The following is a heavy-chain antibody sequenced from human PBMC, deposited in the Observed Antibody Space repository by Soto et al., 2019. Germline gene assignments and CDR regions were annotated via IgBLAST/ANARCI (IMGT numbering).Heavy chain of an antibody. CDR3: AKDVGSADGDYVGEYYYYYYMGV. V-gene: IGHV3-30*18. Sequence: QVQLVESGGGVVQPGRSLRLSCAASGFTFSSYGMHWVRQAPGKGLEWVAVISYDGSNKYYADSVKGRFTISRDNSKNPLYLQMNSLRAEDTAVYYCAKDVGSADGDYVGEYYYYYYMGVWGKGTTVTVSS. D-gene: IGHD4-17*01. CDR1: GFTFSSYG. J-gene: IGHJ6*03. CDR2: ISYDGSNK.